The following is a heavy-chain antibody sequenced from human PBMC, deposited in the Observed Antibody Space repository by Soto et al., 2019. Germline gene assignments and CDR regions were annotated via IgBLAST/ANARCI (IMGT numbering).Heavy chain of an antibody. V-gene: IGHV3-30-3*01. CDR3: AREGPRVTTLSHYYGMDV. CDR1: GFTFRSYA. D-gene: IGHD4-4*01. Sequence: PGGSLRLSCAASGFTFRSYAMHWVRQAPGKGLEWVAVISYDGSNKYYADSVKGRFTISRDNSKNTLYLQMNSLRAEDTAVYYCAREGPRVTTLSHYYGMDVWGQGTTVTVSS. J-gene: IGHJ6*02. CDR2: ISYDGSNK.